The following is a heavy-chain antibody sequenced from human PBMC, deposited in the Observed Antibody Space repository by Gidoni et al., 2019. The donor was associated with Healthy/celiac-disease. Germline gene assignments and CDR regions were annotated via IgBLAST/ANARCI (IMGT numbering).Heavy chain of an antibody. V-gene: IGHV3-23*01. J-gene: IGHJ4*02. Sequence: EVQLLESGGGLVQPGGSLRLSCAASGFTFSSSAMSWVRQAPGKGLEWVSAISGSGGSTYYADSVKGRFTISRDNSKNTLYLQMNSLRAEDTAVYYCAKDILPMATIPRGLDYWGQGTLVTVSS. CDR3: AKDILPMATIPRGLDY. CDR2: ISGSGGST. CDR1: GFTFSSSA. D-gene: IGHD5-12*01.